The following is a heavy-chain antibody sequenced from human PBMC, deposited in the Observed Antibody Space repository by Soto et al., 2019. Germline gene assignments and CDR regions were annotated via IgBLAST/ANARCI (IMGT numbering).Heavy chain of an antibody. D-gene: IGHD6-19*01. CDR2: INAGNGNT. V-gene: IGHV1-3*01. Sequence: GASVKVSCKASGYTFTSYAMHWVRQAPGQRLEWMGWINAGNGNTKYSQKFQGRVTITRDTSASTAYMELSSLRSEDTAVYYCAITSGYSSGWYDYAIPDAFDIWGQGTMVTVSS. J-gene: IGHJ3*02. CDR3: AITSGYSSGWYDYAIPDAFDI. CDR1: GYTFTSYA.